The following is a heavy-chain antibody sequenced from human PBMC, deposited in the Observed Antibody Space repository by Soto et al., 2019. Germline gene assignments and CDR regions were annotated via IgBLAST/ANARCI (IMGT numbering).Heavy chain of an antibody. V-gene: IGHV3-53*04. J-gene: IGHJ4*02. Sequence: GGSLRLSCAASGFTVSSNYMSWVRQAPGKGLEWVSVIYSGGSTYYADSVKGRFTISRNNSKNTLYLQMNSLRAEDTAVYYCAISITMVRGVIIKALDYWGQGTLVTVSS. CDR2: IYSGGST. CDR3: AISITMVRGVIIKALDY. D-gene: IGHD3-10*01. CDR1: GFTVSSNY.